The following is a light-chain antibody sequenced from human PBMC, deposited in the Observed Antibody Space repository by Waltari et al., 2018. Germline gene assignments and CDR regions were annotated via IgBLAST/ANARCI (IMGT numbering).Light chain of an antibody. CDR1: NIGSKN. CDR3: QVWDSSTAWV. Sequence: SYELTQPLSVSVALGQTARITCGGNNIGSKNVHWYQQKPGQAPWLVIYRDSNRPSGIPERFSGSNSGNTATLTISRAQAGDEADYYCQVWDSSTAWVFGGGTKLTVL. J-gene: IGLJ3*02. V-gene: IGLV3-9*01. CDR2: RDS.